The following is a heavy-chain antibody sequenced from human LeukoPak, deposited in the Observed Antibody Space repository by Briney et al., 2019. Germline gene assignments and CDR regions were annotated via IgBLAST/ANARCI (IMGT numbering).Heavy chain of an antibody. CDR3: ARVLGTEGFWYLDL. V-gene: IGHV3-33*01. CDR1: RFTFRNYG. J-gene: IGHJ2*01. D-gene: IGHD7-27*01. Sequence: PGRSLRLSCAASRFTFRNYGMYWVRQAPGKGLEWVAIIYYDGSKKYYADSVKGRFGISRDNSKNTLYLQMNSLRAEDTAVYFCARVLGTEGFWYLDLWGRGTLVTVSS. CDR2: IYYDGSKK.